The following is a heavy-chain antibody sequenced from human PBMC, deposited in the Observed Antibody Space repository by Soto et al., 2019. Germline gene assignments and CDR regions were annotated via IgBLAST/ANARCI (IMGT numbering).Heavy chain of an antibody. D-gene: IGHD5-12*01. V-gene: IGHV3-7*01. CDR3: AREQAGDIVATILDY. J-gene: IGHJ4*02. CDR2: IKQDGSEK. CDR1: GFTFSSYW. Sequence: GGSLRLSCAASGFTFSSYWMSWVRQAPGKGLEWVANIKQDGSEKYYVDSVKGRFTISRDNAKNSLYLQMNSLRAEDTAVYYCAREQAGDIVATILDYWGQGTLVTVSS.